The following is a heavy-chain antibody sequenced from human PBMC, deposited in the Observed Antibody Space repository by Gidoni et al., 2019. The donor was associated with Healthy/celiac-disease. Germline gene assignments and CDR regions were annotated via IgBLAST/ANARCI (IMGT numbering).Heavy chain of an antibody. Sequence: TANYAQKFQGRVTITADESTSTAYMELSSLRSEDTAVYYCASGAHGGDSTGDYWGQGTLVTVSS. J-gene: IGHJ4*02. D-gene: IGHD4-17*01. V-gene: IGHV1-69*01. CDR3: ASGAHGGDSTGDY. CDR2: TA.